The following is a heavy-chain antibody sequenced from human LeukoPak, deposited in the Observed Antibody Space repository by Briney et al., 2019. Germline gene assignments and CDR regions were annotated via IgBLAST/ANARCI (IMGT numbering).Heavy chain of an antibody. CDR3: ARWSGYYTPLDY. D-gene: IGHD3-3*01. V-gene: IGHV4-59*01. Sequence: SETLSLTCTVSGGSISSYYWSWIRQPPGKGLEWIGYIYYSGSTNYNPSLKSRVTISVDTSKNQFSLKLSSVTAADTAVYYCARWSGYYTPLDYWGQGTLVTVSS. CDR1: GGSISSYY. CDR2: IYYSGST. J-gene: IGHJ4*02.